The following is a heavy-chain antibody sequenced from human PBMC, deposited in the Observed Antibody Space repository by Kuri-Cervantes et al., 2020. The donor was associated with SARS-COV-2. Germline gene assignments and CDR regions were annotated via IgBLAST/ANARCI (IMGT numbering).Heavy chain of an antibody. CDR2: ISSSGSTI. D-gene: IGHD2-2*02. CDR3: ARGVVPAAIRYYYYYYYMDV. CDR1: GFTFSSYA. Sequence: GESLKISCAASGFTFSSYAMSWVRQASGKGLEWVSAISSSGSTIYYADSVKGRFTISRDNAKNSLYLQMNSLRAEDTAVYYCARGVVPAAIRYYYYYYYMDVWGKGTTVTVSS. V-gene: IGHV3-48*04. J-gene: IGHJ6*03.